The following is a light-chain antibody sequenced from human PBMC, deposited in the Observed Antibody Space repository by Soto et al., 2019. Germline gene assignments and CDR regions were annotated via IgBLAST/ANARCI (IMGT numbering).Light chain of an antibody. CDR1: LPITTY. Sequence: DIQMTQSPSSLSASVGDRVTITCRASLPITTYLNWFQQKPGKAPKLLIYGASTLQTGVPSRFNGGGSGTDFTLTISSLQPEDFGTYYCQQSLNTPYSFGQGTDLYVK. V-gene: IGKV1-39*01. CDR2: GAS. J-gene: IGKJ2*03. CDR3: QQSLNTPYS.